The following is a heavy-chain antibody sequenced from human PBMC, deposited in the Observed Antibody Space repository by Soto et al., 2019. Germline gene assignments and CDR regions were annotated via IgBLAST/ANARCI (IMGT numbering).Heavy chain of an antibody. V-gene: IGHV3-23*01. J-gene: IGHJ6*03. D-gene: IGHD4-4*01. CDR2: ISGSGGST. CDR3: AKDDYSKYYYYYYMDV. Sequence: PGGSLRLSCAASGFTFSSYAMSWVRQAPGKGLEWVSAISGSGGSTYYADSVKGRFTISRDNSKNTLYLQMNSLRAEDTAVYYCAKDDYSKYYYYYYMDVWGKGTTVTVSS. CDR1: GFTFSSYA.